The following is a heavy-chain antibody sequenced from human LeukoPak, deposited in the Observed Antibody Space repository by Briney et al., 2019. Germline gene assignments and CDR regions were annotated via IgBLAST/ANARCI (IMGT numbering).Heavy chain of an antibody. Sequence: SETLSLTCAVSGGSISSSKWWSWVRQPPGKGLEWIGEIYHSGSTNYNPSLKSRVTISVDKSKNQFSLKLSSETAADTAVYYCARDRRYYGSGSYIDYWGQGTLVTVSS. CDR2: IYHSGST. J-gene: IGHJ4*02. V-gene: IGHV4-4*02. CDR3: ARDRRYYGSGSYIDY. D-gene: IGHD3-10*01. CDR1: GGSISSSKW.